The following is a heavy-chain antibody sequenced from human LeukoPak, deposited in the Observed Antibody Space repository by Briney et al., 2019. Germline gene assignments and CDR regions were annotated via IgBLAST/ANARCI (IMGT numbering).Heavy chain of an antibody. CDR2: INPNSGGT. CDR1: GYTFSGYY. Sequence: GASVKVSCKASGYTFSGYYMHWVRQAPGQGLEWMGWINPNSGGTNYAQKFQGRVTMTRDTSISTAYMELSRLRSDDTAVYYCARDRRGVIVGDWCDPWGQGTLVTVSS. V-gene: IGHV1-2*02. J-gene: IGHJ5*02. D-gene: IGHD3-16*02. CDR3: ARDRRGVIVGDWCDP.